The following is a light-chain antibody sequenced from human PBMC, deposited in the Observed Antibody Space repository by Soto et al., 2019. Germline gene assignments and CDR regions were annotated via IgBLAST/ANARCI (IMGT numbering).Light chain of an antibody. CDR1: SSDVGGYNY. Sequence: QSVLTQPASVSGSPGQSITISCTGTSSDVGGYNYVSWYQQHPGKAPKLMIYDVSNRPSGVSNRFSGSKSGNTASLTISGVQAEDEADYYCSSYTSSVRVFGGGTQLTVL. CDR2: DVS. V-gene: IGLV2-14*01. J-gene: IGLJ2*01. CDR3: SSYTSSVRV.